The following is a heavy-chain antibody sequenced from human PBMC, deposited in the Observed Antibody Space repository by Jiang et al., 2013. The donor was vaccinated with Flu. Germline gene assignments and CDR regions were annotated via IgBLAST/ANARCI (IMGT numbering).Heavy chain of an antibody. J-gene: IGHJ4*02. Sequence: GVVQPGRSLRLSCAASGFTFSSYAMHWVRQAPGKGLEWVAVISYDGSNKYYADSVKGRFTISRDNSKNTLYLQMNSLRAEDTAVYYCARDRASSGYSTLRYWGQGTLVTVSS. CDR2: ISYDGSNK. CDR3: ARDRASSGYSTLRY. CDR1: GFTFSSYA. V-gene: IGHV3-30-3*01. D-gene: IGHD3-22*01.